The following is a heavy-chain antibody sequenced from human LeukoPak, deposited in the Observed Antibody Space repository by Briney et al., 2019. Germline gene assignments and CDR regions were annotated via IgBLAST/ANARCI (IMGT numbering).Heavy chain of an antibody. V-gene: IGHV3-48*03. CDR1: GFTFRDYE. CDR3: AELGITMIGGV. CDR2: ISSSGSTI. J-gene: IGHJ6*04. D-gene: IGHD3-10*02. Sequence: GGSLRLSCVGSGFTFRDYEINWVRRAPGKGLEGVSYISSSGSTIYYADSVKGRFTISRDNAKNSLYLQMNSLRAEDTAVYYCAELGITMIGGVWGKGTTVTISS.